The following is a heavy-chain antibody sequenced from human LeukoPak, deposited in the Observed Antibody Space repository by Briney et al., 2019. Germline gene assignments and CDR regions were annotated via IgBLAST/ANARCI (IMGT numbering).Heavy chain of an antibody. CDR1: GGSISSSSYY. D-gene: IGHD4-23*01. CDR2: IYYSGNT. J-gene: IGHJ4*02. CDR3: ANSANYGGNSGYFDY. V-gene: IGHV4-39*01. Sequence: PSETLSLSCTVSGGSISSSSYYWGWIRQPPGKGLEWIGSIYYSGNTYYNPSLKSRVTISIDTSKNQFSLKLSSVTAADTAVYYCANSANYGGNSGYFDYWGQGTLVTVSS.